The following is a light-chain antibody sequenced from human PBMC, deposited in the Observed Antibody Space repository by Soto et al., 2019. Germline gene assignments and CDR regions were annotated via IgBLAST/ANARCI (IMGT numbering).Light chain of an antibody. J-gene: IGKJ4*02. CDR2: VGA. Sequence: DIVMSQSPLSLRVTHGEPPSTPCRSGRSLLHSNGHNYLYWYLQKPGQSPQILIYVGANRGSGVPDRFSGSGSGTDFTLKISSVEAEDVAHYYCMQSLQSPRTFGGGTKVDIK. CDR1: RSLLHSNGHNY. V-gene: IGKV2-28*01. CDR3: MQSLQSPRT.